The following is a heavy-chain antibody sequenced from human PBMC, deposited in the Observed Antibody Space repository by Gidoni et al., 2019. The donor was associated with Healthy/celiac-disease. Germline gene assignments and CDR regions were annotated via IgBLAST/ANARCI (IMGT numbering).Heavy chain of an antibody. CDR2: ISYDGSNQ. V-gene: IGHV3-30*18. CDR1: GFPFSTPA. Sequence: VQLVGSGGGVVQPGRSLRLSCAASGFPFSTPAMHWVRQAPGKGLEWVAVISYDGSNQYYADSVKGRFTISRDNSKNTLYLQMNSLRAEDTAVYYCAKDLEDIVVVVAATPGGLDYWGQGTLVTVSS. D-gene: IGHD2-15*01. J-gene: IGHJ4*02. CDR3: AKDLEDIVVVVAATPGGLDY.